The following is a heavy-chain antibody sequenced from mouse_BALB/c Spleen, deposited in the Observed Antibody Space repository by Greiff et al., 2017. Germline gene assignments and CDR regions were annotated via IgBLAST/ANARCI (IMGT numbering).Heavy chain of an antibody. D-gene: IGHD2-2*01. CDR2: ISYSGST. V-gene: IGHV3-8*02. CDR1: GDSITSGY. Sequence: VHVKQSGPSLVKPSQTLSLTCSVTGDSITSGYWNWIRKFPGNKLEYMGYISYSGSTYYNPSLKSRISITRDTSKNQYYLQLNSVTTEDTATYYCASSYGYDEWYFDVWGAGTTVTVSS. CDR3: ASSYGYDEWYFDV. J-gene: IGHJ1*01.